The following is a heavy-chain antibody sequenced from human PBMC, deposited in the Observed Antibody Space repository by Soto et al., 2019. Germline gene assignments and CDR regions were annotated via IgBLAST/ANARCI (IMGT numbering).Heavy chain of an antibody. V-gene: IGHV3-49*04. CDR3: SGRDFWSAYYTGDY. CDR2: IRTQAKGGTT. D-gene: IGHD3-3*01. CDR1: GFTLGDYG. Sequence: PGGSLRLSCTASGFTLGDYGLNWVRQAPGRGLEWVGFIRTQAKGGTTEYAASVKGRFTISRDDSKNIAYLQMSSLKTEDIAVYYCSGRDFWSAYYTGDYWGQGTLVTVSS. J-gene: IGHJ4*02.